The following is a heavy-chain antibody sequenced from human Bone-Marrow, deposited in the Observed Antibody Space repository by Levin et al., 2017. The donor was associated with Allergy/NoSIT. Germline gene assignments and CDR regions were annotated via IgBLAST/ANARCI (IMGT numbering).Heavy chain of an antibody. V-gene: IGHV4-30-2*01. CDR1: GDSINSDTYS. D-gene: IGHD3-10*01. Sequence: PSETLSLTCAVSGDSINSDTYSWSWIRQPPGKALEWVGYIFRDGSTSYNPSLRSRATISLDTSRNVFFLRLSSVTAADTAFYFCARGRGGVIISWFDPGGQGTLVTVSS. CDR2: IFRDGST. CDR3: ARGRGGVIISWFDP. J-gene: IGHJ5*02.